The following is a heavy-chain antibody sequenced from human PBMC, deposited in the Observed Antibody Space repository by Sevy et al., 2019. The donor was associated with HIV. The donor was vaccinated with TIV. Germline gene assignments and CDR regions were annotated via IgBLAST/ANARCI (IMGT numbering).Heavy chain of an antibody. CDR3: ARRGDTSGYPMNAFDI. CDR2: ISCYNSNT. J-gene: IGHJ3*02. Sequence: ASVKVSCKTSGYTFTNFGINWVRQAPGQGLEWMGWISCYNSNTHYAQKLLDRLTMTTDTSTSTAYMELRSLTSDDTAVYYCARRGDTSGYPMNAFDIWGQGTMVTVSS. V-gene: IGHV1-18*01. D-gene: IGHD3-22*01. CDR1: GYTFTNFG.